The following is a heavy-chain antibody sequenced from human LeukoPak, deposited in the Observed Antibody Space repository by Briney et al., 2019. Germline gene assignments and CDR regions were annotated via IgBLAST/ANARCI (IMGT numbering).Heavy chain of an antibody. CDR3: AKSNGYGLVDI. V-gene: IGHV4-38-2*02. D-gene: IGHD3-10*01. Sequence: PSETLSLTCTVSGYSITSGYYWGWVRQPPGKGLEWIGNIFYSGSTYYSPSLKSRVTISLDTSRNQFSLKLNSVTAADTAVYYCAKSNGYGLVDIWGQGTMVTVSS. J-gene: IGHJ3*02. CDR1: GYSITSGYY. CDR2: IFYSGST.